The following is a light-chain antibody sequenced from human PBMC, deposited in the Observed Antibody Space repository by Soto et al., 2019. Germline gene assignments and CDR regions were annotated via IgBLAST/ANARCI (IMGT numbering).Light chain of an antibody. J-gene: IGKJ4*01. CDR1: QSVLYSSNNKKY. Sequence: DIVMTQSPDSLAVSLGERATINCKSSQSVLYSSNNKKYLAWYQQKPGQSPKLLVYWASTRESGVPDRFSGSGSGTDFTLSISSLQAEDVAVYYCQQYYSSPVTFGGGTKVDIK. CDR3: QQYYSSPVT. CDR2: WAS. V-gene: IGKV4-1*01.